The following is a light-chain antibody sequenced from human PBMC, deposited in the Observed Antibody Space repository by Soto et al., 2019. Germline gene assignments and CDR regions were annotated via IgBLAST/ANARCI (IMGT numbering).Light chain of an antibody. CDR3: QQRQYWPPIT. V-gene: IGKV3-11*01. CDR2: VAS. Sequence: ESVSTQSPATLSLSPGERATLSCRASLNVNSYLAWYQQKPGQAPRLVIYVASNRAPGIPARFSGSGSGTDFTLTISSLEPEDFAVYYCQQRQYWPPITFGQGTRLEIK. J-gene: IGKJ5*01. CDR1: LNVNSY.